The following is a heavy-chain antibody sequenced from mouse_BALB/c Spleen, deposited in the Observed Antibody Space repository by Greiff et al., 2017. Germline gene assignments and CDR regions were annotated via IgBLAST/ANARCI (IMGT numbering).Heavy chain of an antibody. CDR3: ARDGDYGNYFDY. Sequence: EVKVVESGGGLVKPGGSLKLSCAASGFTFSDYYMYWVRQTPEKRLEWVATISDGGSYTYYPDSVKGRFTISRDNAKNNLYLQMSSLKSEGTAMYYCARDGDYGNYFDYWGQGTTLTVSS. V-gene: IGHV5-4*02. D-gene: IGHD2-1*01. CDR1: GFTFSDYY. J-gene: IGHJ2*01. CDR2: ISDGGSYT.